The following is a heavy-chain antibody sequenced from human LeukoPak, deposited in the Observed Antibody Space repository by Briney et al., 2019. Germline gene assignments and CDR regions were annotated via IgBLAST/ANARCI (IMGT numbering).Heavy chain of an antibody. J-gene: IGHJ4*02. CDR2: IIPVFGTP. V-gene: IGHV1-69*05. CDR3: ARGGAEAVAGSLDF. CDR1: GGIFKKYA. Sequence: GASVKVSCKASGGIFKKYAIYWVRQAPGQGLEWLGGIIPVFGTPNYAQRFQDRVTITTDESATTGYMELSTLNFEDTAVYYCARGGAEAVAGSLDFWGQGTLVTVS. D-gene: IGHD6-19*01.